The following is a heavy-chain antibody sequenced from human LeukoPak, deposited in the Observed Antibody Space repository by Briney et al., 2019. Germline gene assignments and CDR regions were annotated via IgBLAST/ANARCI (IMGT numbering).Heavy chain of an antibody. CDR1: GFTFSSCA. CDR2: ISGSGGIT. V-gene: IGHV3-23*01. CDR3: AREFRQLYYYYYYMDV. Sequence: GGSLRLSCAASGFTFSSCAMNWVRQAPGKGLEWVPGISGSGGITHYTDSVRGRFTISRDNAKNSLYLQMNSLRAEDTAVYYCAREFRQLYYYYYYMDVWGKGTTVTVSS. D-gene: IGHD6-6*01. J-gene: IGHJ6*03.